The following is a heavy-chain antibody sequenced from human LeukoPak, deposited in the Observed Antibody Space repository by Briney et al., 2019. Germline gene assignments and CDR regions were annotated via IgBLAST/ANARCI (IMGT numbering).Heavy chain of an antibody. J-gene: IGHJ4*02. D-gene: IGHD3-22*01. V-gene: IGHV1-69*02. CDR2: IIPILGIA. CDR3: APSRYYYDSSGYSYFDY. Sequence: ASVKVSCKASGGTFSSYTISLVRQAPGQGLEWMGRIIPILGIANYAQKFQGRVTITADESTGTAYMELSSLRSEDTAVYYCAPSRYYYDSSGYSYFDYWGQGTLGTVSS. CDR1: GGTFSSYT.